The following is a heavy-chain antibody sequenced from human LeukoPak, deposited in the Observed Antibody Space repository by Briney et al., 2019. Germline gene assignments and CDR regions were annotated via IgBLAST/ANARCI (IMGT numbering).Heavy chain of an antibody. CDR2: ISSSASTI. V-gene: IGHV3-11*04. Sequence: PGGSLRLSCAASGFTFSDYHMSWIRQAPGKGLEWVSYISSSASTIYYADSVKGRFTISRDDAKNSLYLQMNSLRAEDTAIYYCAKVPRQHDNWFDPWGQGTLVTVSS. J-gene: IGHJ5*02. CDR1: GFTFSDYH. CDR3: AKVPRQHDNWFDP. D-gene: IGHD3-9*01.